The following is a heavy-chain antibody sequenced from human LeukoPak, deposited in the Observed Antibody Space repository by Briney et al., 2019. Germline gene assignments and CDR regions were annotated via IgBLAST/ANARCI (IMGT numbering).Heavy chain of an antibody. Sequence: PGGSLRLSCTASKFTFSNYAMSWVRQAPGKGLEWVSVISGRGGSTYYADSVKGRFTISRDNPKDTLFLQMNSLRTEDTAVYYCAKRSNFWTGYLDYWGQGTLVTVSS. CDR3: AKRSNFWTGYLDY. D-gene: IGHD3/OR15-3a*01. CDR1: KFTFSNYA. V-gene: IGHV3-23*01. CDR2: ISGRGGST. J-gene: IGHJ4*02.